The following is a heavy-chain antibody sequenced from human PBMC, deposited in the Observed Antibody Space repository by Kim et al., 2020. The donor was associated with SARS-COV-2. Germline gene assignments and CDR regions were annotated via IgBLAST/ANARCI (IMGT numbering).Heavy chain of an antibody. D-gene: IGHD5-12*01. V-gene: IGHV4-34*01. CDR1: GGSLTGFY. CDR3: ARGMRSGSGYGGYYYYYY. CDR2: ISQSGRT. Sequence: SETLSLTCGVHGGSLTGFYGTWLRQAPGKGLEWIGEISQSGRTNYSPSLKNRVTMLVDISKRQFSLKLPSVTAADTAVYYCARGMRSGSGYGGYYYYYY. J-gene: IGHJ6*03.